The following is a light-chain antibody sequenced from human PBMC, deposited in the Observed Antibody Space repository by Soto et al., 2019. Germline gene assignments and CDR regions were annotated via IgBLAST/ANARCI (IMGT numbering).Light chain of an antibody. V-gene: IGKV1D-12*01. CDR2: AAS. CDR3: RQANSFPIT. Sequence: TKTCAASQGIRRWLEWYQQKAGKAPKLLIYAASSLQSGVPSRFSVSGSGTDGTLTFSGLQPEELATYYCRQANSFPITCGQGTRLENK. CDR1: QGIRRW. J-gene: IGKJ5*01.